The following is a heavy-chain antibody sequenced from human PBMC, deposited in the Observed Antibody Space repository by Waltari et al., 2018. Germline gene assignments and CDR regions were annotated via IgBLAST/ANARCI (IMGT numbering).Heavy chain of an antibody. V-gene: IGHV1-8*02. D-gene: IGHD2-21*01. J-gene: IGHJ5*02. Sequence: QVQLVQSGAAVLRPGASVTVSGQASGSTFVNYAIHGVRQAAGQGLEWMGWVNPNSGATAYAKKFQGRITMTWDTSISTAYMEMSNLRSDDTAVLYCARGRDVFANFDYNWFDPWGQGTLVTVSS. CDR2: VNPNSGAT. CDR1: GSTFVNYA. CDR3: ARGRDVFANFDYNWFDP.